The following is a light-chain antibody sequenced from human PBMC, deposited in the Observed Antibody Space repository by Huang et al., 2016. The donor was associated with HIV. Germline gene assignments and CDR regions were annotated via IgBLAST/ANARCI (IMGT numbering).Light chain of an antibody. CDR1: QIISNY. J-gene: IGKJ1*01. V-gene: IGKV1-39*01. CDR2: AAS. CDR3: QQSYSILRT. Sequence: DIQMTQSPSSLSASVGDRVTITCRASQIISNYLNWYQQKPGKAPKLLIYAASSLQSGVPSRFSGSVSGTDFTLTISSLQPEDFAAYYCQQSYSILRTFGQGTKVEIK.